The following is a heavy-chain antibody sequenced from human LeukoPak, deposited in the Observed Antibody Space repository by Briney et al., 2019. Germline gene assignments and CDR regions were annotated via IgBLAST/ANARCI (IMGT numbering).Heavy chain of an antibody. V-gene: IGHV4-59*01. CDR3: AREMITMVRGVMTDYFDY. D-gene: IGHD3-10*01. Sequence: SETLSLTCTVSGGSISSYYWSWIRQPPGKGLEWIGYIYYSGSTNYNPSFKSRVTISVDTSKNQFSLKLSSVTAADTAVYYCAREMITMVRGVMTDYFDYWGQGTLVTVSS. CDR1: GGSISSYY. CDR2: IYYSGST. J-gene: IGHJ4*02.